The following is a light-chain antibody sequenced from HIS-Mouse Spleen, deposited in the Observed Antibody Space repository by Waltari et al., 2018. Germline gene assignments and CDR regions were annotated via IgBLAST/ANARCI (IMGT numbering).Light chain of an antibody. CDR1: SSDVGRYNL. V-gene: IGLV2-23*01. Sequence: QSALTQPASVSGSPGQSITISCTGPSSDVGRYNLVSWYQQHPGKAPKLMIYEGSKRPSGVSNRFSGSKSGNTASLTISGLQDEDEADYYCCSYAGSSTVVFGGGTKLTVL. CDR3: CSYAGSSTVV. CDR2: EGS. J-gene: IGLJ2*01.